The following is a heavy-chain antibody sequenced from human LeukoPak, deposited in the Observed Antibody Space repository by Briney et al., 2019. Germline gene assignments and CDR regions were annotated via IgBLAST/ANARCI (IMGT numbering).Heavy chain of an antibody. Sequence: GASVKVSCKASGYTFTSYGISWVRQAPGQGLEWMGWISAYNGNTNYAQKFQGRVTITADESTSTAYMELSSLRSEDTAVYYCARGDDYGDYWGLYWGQGTLVTVSS. V-gene: IGHV1-18*01. J-gene: IGHJ4*02. CDR3: ARGDDYGDYWGLY. CDR1: GYTFTSYG. D-gene: IGHD4-17*01. CDR2: ISAYNGNT.